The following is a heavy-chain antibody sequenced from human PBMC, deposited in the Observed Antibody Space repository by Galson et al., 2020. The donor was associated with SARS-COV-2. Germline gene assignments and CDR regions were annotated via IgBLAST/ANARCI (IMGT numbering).Heavy chain of an antibody. CDR1: GFTFDDYA. J-gene: IGHJ3*02. CDR3: AKGGKCGGDCFAIAYAFDI. V-gene: IGHV3-9*03. Sequence: SLKISCAASGFTFDDYAMHWVRQAPGKGLEWVSGISWNSGSIGYADSVNGRFTISRDNAKNSLYLQMNSLRAEDMALYYCAKGGKCGGDCFAIAYAFDIWGQGTMVTVSS. CDR2: ISWNSGSI. D-gene: IGHD2-21*02.